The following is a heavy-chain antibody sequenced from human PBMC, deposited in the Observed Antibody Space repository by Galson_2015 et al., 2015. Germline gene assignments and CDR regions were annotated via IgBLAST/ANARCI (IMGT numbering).Heavy chain of an antibody. CDR3: ARDGGYYYDSSGYQRF. CDR2: IKQDGSEK. Sequence: SLRLSCAASGFTFSSYWMSWVRQAPGKGLEWVANIKQDGSEKYYVDSVKGRFAISRDNAKNSLYLQMNSLRAEDTAVYYCARDGGYYYDSSGYQRFWGQGTLVTVSS. D-gene: IGHD3-22*01. J-gene: IGHJ4*02. V-gene: IGHV3-7*01. CDR1: GFTFSSYW.